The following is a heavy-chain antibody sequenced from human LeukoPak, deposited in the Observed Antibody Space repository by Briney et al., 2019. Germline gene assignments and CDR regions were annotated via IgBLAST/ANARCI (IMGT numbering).Heavy chain of an antibody. V-gene: IGHV4-59*01. J-gene: IGHJ4*02. CDR3: ARDRGSSWYDY. CDR2: IYYIGTT. CDR1: GASISSYY. Sequence: ASETLSLXCTVSGASISSYYWTWIRQPPGKGLEWIGYIYYIGTTNYNPSLKSRVTISVDTSKNQFSLKLSSVIAADTAVYYCARDRGSSWYDYWGQRTLVTVSS. D-gene: IGHD6-13*01.